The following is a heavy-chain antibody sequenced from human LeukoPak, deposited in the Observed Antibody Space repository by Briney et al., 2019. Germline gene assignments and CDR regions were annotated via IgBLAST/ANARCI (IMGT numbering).Heavy chain of an antibody. CDR3: ARVWGVTVAGTGGFDY. CDR2: IYYSGST. J-gene: IGHJ4*02. CDR1: NGSISSYY. Sequence: SETLSLTCTVSNGSISSYYWSWIRQHPGKGLEWIGYIYYSGSTYCNPSLKSRVTISVDTSKSQFSLRLSSVTAADTAVYYCARVWGVTVAGTGGFDYWGQGILVTVSS. V-gene: IGHV4-59*12. D-gene: IGHD6-19*01.